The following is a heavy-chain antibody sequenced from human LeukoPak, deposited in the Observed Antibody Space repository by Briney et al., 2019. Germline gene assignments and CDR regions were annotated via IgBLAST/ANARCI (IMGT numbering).Heavy chain of an antibody. V-gene: IGHV3-30-3*01. CDR3: GRDHAHPIKRCSGGSCSLVYYYGMDV. CDR2: ISYDGSNK. J-gene: IGHJ6*02. D-gene: IGHD2-15*01. CDR1: GFTFSSYA. Sequence: GRSLRLSCAASGFTFSSYAMHWVRQAPGKGLEWVAVISYDGSNKYYADSVKGRFTISRDNSKNTLYLQMNSLRAEDTAVYYCGRDHAHPIKRCSGGSCSLVYYYGMDVWGQGTTVTVSS.